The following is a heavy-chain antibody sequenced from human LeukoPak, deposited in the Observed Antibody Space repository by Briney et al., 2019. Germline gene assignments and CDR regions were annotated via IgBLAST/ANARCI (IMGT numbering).Heavy chain of an antibody. V-gene: IGHV3-33*01. J-gene: IGHJ4*02. Sequence: GSLRLSCAASRFTFSSYGMHWVRQAPGKGLEWVAVIWFDGSNTYYADSVKGRFTISRDNSKNTLYLQMNSLRAEDTAVYYCATALYCSSTNCYLDYWGQGTLVTVSS. CDR1: RFTFSSYG. CDR3: ATALYCSSTNCYLDY. CDR2: IWFDGSNT. D-gene: IGHD2-2*01.